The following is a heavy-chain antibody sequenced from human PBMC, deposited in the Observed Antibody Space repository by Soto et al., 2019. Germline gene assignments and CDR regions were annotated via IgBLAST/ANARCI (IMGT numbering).Heavy chain of an antibody. CDR1: GFTFSSYW. J-gene: IGHJ4*02. CDR3: ERFRYSAYDPAKYY. CDR2: INSDGSVT. D-gene: IGHD5-12*01. Sequence: QLVESGGGLVQPGGSLRLSCAASGFTFSSYWMHWVRQAPGKGLVWVSRINSDGSVTNYADSVKGRFTISRDNAKNTLYLQMNSLRAEDTAVYYCERFRYSAYDPAKYYRGQGDLVTVYS. V-gene: IGHV3-74*01.